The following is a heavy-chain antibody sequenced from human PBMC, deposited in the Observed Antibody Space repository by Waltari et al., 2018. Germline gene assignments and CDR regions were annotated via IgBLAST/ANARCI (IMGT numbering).Heavy chain of an antibody. V-gene: IGHV4-39*01. CDR3: ARYRTTVTTIDY. J-gene: IGHJ4*02. D-gene: IGHD4-17*01. CDR1: GGSISSSCYY. CDR2: IYYSGRT. Sequence: QLQLQESGPGLVKPSETLSLTCTVSGGSISSSCYYWGWIRQPAGKGLEWIGSIYYSGRTYYNPSLKSRVTISVDTSKNQFSLKLSSVTAADTAVYYCARYRTTVTTIDYWGQGTLVTVSS.